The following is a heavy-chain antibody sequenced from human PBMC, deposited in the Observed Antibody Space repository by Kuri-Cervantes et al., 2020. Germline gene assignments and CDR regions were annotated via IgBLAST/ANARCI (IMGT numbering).Heavy chain of an antibody. CDR2: IIPTFGTA. Sequence: SVKVSCKASGGTFSSYAISWVRQAPGQGLEWMGGIIPTFGTANYAQKFQGRVTISADKSTSTAYMELRSLRSDDTAVYYCARDRGFGDENDYWGQGTLVTVSS. D-gene: IGHD3-3*01. J-gene: IGHJ4*02. V-gene: IGHV1-69*06. CDR1: GGTFSSYA. CDR3: ARDRGFGDENDY.